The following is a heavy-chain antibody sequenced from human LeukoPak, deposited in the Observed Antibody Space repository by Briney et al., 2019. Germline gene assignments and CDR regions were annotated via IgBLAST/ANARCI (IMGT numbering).Heavy chain of an antibody. CDR2: IYTRGST. Sequence: SETLSLTCTVSGGSISSYYWNWIRQPAGKGLEWIGRIYTRGSTNYNPSLMSRVTMSVDTSKNQFSLKLSSVTAADMAVYYCAARAKNAAALDYWGQGTLVTVSS. J-gene: IGHJ4*02. V-gene: IGHV4-4*07. CDR1: GGSISSYY. D-gene: IGHD6-25*01. CDR3: AARAKNAAALDY.